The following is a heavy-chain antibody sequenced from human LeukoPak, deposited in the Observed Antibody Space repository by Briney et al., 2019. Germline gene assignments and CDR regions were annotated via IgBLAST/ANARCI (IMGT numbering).Heavy chain of an antibody. CDR1: GYTFTGYY. Sequence: GASVKVSCKASGYTFTGYYMHWVRQAPGQGLEWMGRINPNSGGTNYEQKFQGRVTMTRDTSISTAYMELSRLRSDDTAVYYCARDLGLYGYCSGGSCYSEDYWGQGTLVTVSS. V-gene: IGHV1-2*06. J-gene: IGHJ4*02. D-gene: IGHD2-15*01. CDR2: INPNSGGT. CDR3: ARDLGLYGYCSGGSCYSEDY.